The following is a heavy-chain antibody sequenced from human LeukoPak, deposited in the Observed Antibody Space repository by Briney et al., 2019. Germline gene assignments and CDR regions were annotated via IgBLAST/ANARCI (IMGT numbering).Heavy chain of an antibody. J-gene: IGHJ4*02. D-gene: IGHD3-16*02. CDR2: ISSNGGST. V-gene: IGHV3-64*01. CDR1: GFTFSSYA. CDR3: ASGQSWGSYRYAPYYFDY. Sequence: EGSLRLSCADSGFTFSSYAMHWVRQAPGKGLEYVSAISSNGGSTYYANSVKGRFTISRDNSKNTLYLQMGRLRAEDMAVYYCASGQSWGSYRYAPYYFDYWGQGTLVTVSS.